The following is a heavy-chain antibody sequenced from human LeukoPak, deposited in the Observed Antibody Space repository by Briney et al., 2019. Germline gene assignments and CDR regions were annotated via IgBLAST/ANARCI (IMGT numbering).Heavy chain of an antibody. CDR1: GYTSTSYG. CDR2: ISAYNGNT. D-gene: IGHD5-12*01. J-gene: IGHJ4*02. CDR3: ARVSVATPHFDY. Sequence: ASVKVSCKASGYTSTSYGISWVRQAPGQGLEWMGWISAYNGNTNYAQKLQGRVTMTTDTSTSTAYMELRSLRSDDTAVYYCARVSVATPHFDYWGQGTLVTVSS. V-gene: IGHV1-18*01.